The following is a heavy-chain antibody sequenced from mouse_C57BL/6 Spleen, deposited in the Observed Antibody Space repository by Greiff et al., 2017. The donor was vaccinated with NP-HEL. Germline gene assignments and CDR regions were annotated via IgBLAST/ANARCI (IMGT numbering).Heavy chain of an antibody. CDR2: ISYDGSN. CDR3: ARDLRGFDY. V-gene: IGHV3-6*01. Sequence: EVKLVESGPGLVKPSQSLSLTCSVTGYSITSGYYWHWIRQFPGNKLEWMGYISYDGSNNYNPSLKNRISITRDTSKNQFFLKLNSVTTEDTATYDCARDLRGFDYWGQGTTLTVSS. J-gene: IGHJ2*01. D-gene: IGHD1-1*01. CDR1: GYSITSGYY.